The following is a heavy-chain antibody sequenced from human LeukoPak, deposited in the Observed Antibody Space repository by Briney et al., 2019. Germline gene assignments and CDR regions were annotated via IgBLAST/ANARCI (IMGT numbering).Heavy chain of an antibody. D-gene: IGHD2-21*01. J-gene: IGHJ3*02. Sequence: SETLSLTCTVSTDFISNYYWNWVRQPAGKGLEWLGRIFTSGTTNYNPSLKSRVTMSIDTSKKQFSLELNSVTAADTAVYYCARHACGGDCYGHFNAFDIWGQGTMVTVSS. CDR1: TDFISNYY. CDR2: IFTSGTT. V-gene: IGHV4-4*07. CDR3: ARHACGGDCYGHFNAFDI.